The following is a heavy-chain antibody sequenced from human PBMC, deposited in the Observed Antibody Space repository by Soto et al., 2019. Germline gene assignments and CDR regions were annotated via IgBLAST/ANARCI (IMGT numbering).Heavy chain of an antibody. V-gene: IGHV1-8*01. D-gene: IGHD5-12*01. CDR1: GYTFTSYD. CDR3: ARGFEGYDRTEHYYYGMDV. CDR2: MNPNSGNT. J-gene: IGHJ6*02. Sequence: QVQLVQSGAEVKKPGASVKVSCKASGYTFTSYDINWVRQATGQGLEWMGWMNPNSGNTGYAQKFQGRVTMTRNTSTSTAYMELSSLRSEDTAVYYGARGFEGYDRTEHYYYGMDVWGQGTTVTVSS.